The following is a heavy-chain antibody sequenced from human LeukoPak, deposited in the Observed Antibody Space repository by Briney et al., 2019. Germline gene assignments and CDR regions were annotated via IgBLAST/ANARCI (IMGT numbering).Heavy chain of an antibody. J-gene: IGHJ4*02. V-gene: IGHV1-2*02. Sequence: ASVKVSCKASGYTFTGYYMHWVRQAPGQGLEWMGWINPNSGGTNYAQKFQGRVTMTRDTSISTAYMELSRLRSDDTAVYYCARELLWFGESNFDYWGQGTLVTVSS. CDR3: ARELLWFGESNFDY. CDR2: INPNSGGT. CDR1: GYTFTGYY. D-gene: IGHD3-10*01.